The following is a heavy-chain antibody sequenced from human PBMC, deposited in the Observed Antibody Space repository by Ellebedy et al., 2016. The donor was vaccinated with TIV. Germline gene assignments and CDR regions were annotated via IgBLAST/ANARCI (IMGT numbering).Heavy chain of an antibody. CDR3: ARSYSGTYRAGDY. CDR2: IKQDGSEK. V-gene: IGHV3-7*01. D-gene: IGHD1-26*01. J-gene: IGHJ4*02. Sequence: GESLKISCAASGFSFSNYWMTWVRQAPGKGLEWVANIKQDGSEKYYVDSVKGRFTISRDNAKNSLYLQMNSLGAEDTALYYCARSYSGTYRAGDYWGQGTVVTVSS. CDR1: GFSFSNYW.